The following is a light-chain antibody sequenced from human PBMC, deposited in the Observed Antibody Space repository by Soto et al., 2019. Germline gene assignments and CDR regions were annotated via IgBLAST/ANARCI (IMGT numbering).Light chain of an antibody. V-gene: IGLV1-36*01. Sequence: QSVLTQPPSVSEAPRQRVTISCSGSSSNIGNNAVNWYQQLPGKAPKLLIYYDDLLPSGVSDRFSGSKSGTSASLAISGLQVGDEADYYCAAWDDSLNGVVFGGGTKVTVL. CDR1: SSNIGNNA. J-gene: IGLJ2*01. CDR3: AAWDDSLNGVV. CDR2: YDD.